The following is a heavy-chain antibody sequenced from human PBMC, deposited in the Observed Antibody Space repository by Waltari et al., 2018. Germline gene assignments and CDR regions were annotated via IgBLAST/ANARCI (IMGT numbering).Heavy chain of an antibody. CDR3: AKDAFGNTYLDH. CDR2: ASFDGSTT. V-gene: IGHV3-30*18. Sequence: QVQLVESGGGVVQPVKSLSLSCPASRFSPSHFGMHCAGQAPGKGLAWVALASFDGSTTYYADSVRGRFTISRDNSKNTLYLDINTLRVDDTAIYYCAKDAFGNTYLDHWGQGTLVTVST. CDR1: RFSPSHFG. J-gene: IGHJ5*02. D-gene: IGHD3-10*01.